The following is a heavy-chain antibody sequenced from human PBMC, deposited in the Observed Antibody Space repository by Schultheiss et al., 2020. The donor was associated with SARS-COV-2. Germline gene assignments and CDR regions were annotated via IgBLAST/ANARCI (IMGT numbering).Heavy chain of an antibody. Sequence: GGSLRLSCKGSGYSFTSYWIGWVRQMPGKGLEWMGIIYPGDSDTRYSPSFQGQVTISADKSISTAYLQWSSLKASDTAMYYCARHGYSSSWYYFDYWGQGTLVTVSS. CDR2: IYPGDSDT. V-gene: IGHV5-51*01. J-gene: IGHJ4*02. CDR3: ARHGYSSSWYYFDY. CDR1: GYSFTSYW. D-gene: IGHD6-13*01.